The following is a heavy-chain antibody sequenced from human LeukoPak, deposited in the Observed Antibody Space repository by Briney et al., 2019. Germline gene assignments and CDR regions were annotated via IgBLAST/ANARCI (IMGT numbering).Heavy chain of an antibody. Sequence: ASVKVSCKASGYTFTSYGISWVRPAPGQGLEWMGWISAYNGNTNYAQKLQGRVTMTTDTSTSTAYMELRSLRSDDTAVYYCARDQITIFGVVIAYYYYGMDVWGQGTTVTVSS. CDR3: ARDQITIFGVVIAYYYYGMDV. CDR1: GYTFTSYG. CDR2: ISAYNGNT. D-gene: IGHD3-3*01. J-gene: IGHJ6*02. V-gene: IGHV1-18*01.